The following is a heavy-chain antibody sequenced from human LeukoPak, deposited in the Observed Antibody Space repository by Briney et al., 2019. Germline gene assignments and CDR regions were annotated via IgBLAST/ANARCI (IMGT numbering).Heavy chain of an antibody. CDR1: GFTSSSYG. V-gene: IGHV3-7*01. D-gene: IGHD6-19*01. CDR2: IKQDGSEK. CDR3: ASGGPGPVAGFDY. Sequence: PGGSLRHSCAASGFTSSSYGMHWVRQAPGKGLEWVANIKQDGSEKYYVDSVKGRFTISRDNAKNSVYLQMNSLRVEDTAMYYCASGGPGPVAGFDYWGQGTLVTVSS. J-gene: IGHJ4*02.